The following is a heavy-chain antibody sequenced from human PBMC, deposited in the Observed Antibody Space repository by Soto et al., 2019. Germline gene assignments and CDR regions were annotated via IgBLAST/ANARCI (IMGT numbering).Heavy chain of an antibody. Sequence: ASVKVSCKASGYTFTGYYMHWVRQAPGQGLEWMGWINPNSGGTNYAQKFQGRVTMTRVTSISTAYMELSRLRSDDTAVYYCARDAESGAVAGSFDYWGQGTLVTVSS. CDR1: GYTFTGYY. CDR3: ARDAESGAVAGSFDY. V-gene: IGHV1-2*02. J-gene: IGHJ4*02. D-gene: IGHD6-19*01. CDR2: INPNSGGT.